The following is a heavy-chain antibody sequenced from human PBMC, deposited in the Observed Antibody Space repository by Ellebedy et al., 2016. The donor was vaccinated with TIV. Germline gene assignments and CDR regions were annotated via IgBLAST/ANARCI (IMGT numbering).Heavy chain of an antibody. CDR3: ARRNYFFDS. V-gene: IGHV1-18*04. D-gene: IGHD1-14*01. Sequence: AASVKVSCKASGYTFSNYGVTWVRRAPGQGREWMGWISPHTGNTNYAQKLQGRVTMTTDTSTSTAYMELRSLRSDDTAVYYCARRNYFFDSWGQGTLVTVSS. CDR1: GYTFSNYG. J-gene: IGHJ4*02. CDR2: ISPHTGNT.